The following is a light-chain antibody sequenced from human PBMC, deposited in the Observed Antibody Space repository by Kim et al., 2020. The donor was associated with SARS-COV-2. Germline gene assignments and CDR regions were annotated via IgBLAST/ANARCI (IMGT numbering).Light chain of an antibody. V-gene: IGKV1-33*01. CDR3: QQYDTFPIT. CDR1: EDISNN. Sequence: ASLGDRVTLSGHANEDISNNLNWYQLKPGKAPRVLIYDAYNLEAGVPARFGGGGSGTHFTLTIYSLQPEDVATYYCQQYDTFPITFGGGTKVDIK. CDR2: DAY. J-gene: IGKJ4*01.